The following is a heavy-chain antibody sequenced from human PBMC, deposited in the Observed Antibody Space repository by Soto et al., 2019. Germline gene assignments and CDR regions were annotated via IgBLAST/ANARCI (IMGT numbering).Heavy chain of an antibody. CDR3: ARDRGVAPPVAGNTHYYYYMDV. CDR1: GYSFTNYG. CDR2: ISAFNGNT. V-gene: IGHV1-18*01. J-gene: IGHJ6*03. Sequence: QDQLLQSGAEVKKPGASVTVSCKASGYSFTNYGITWVRQAPGQGLEWMGWISAFNGNTHYAQKLQGRVTMTTDASTSTAYMQLGSLGSDGTAVYYCARDRGVAPPVAGNTHYYYYMDVWGKGTTVTVSS. D-gene: IGHD6-19*01.